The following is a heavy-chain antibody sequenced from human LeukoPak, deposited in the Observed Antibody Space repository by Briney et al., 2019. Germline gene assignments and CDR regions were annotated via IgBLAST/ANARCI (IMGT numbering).Heavy chain of an antibody. CDR1: GFTFSSYE. CDR3: ARETYDSSGYFSM. V-gene: IGHV3-48*03. D-gene: IGHD3-22*01. J-gene: IGHJ4*02. Sequence: GGSLRLSCAASGFTFSSYEMNWVRQAPGKGLEWVSYISSGGSTIYYADSVKGRFTISRDNAKNSLYLQMNSLRAEDTAVYYCARETYDSSGYFSMWGQGTLVTVSS. CDR2: ISSGGSTI.